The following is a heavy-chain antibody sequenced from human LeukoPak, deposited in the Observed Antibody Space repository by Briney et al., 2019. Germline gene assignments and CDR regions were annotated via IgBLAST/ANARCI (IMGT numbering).Heavy chain of an antibody. V-gene: IGHV3-74*01. Sequence: GGSLRLSCAASAFTLSRYWMHWVRQAPGKGLVWVSNINNDGSITTYADSVKGRFTISRDNVKNTLFLQMNSLGAEDTALYYCARGWNTTPRSGFDIWGLGTMVTVSS. D-gene: IGHD1/OR15-1a*01. CDR1: AFTLSRYW. CDR2: INNDGSIT. CDR3: ARGWNTTPRSGFDI. J-gene: IGHJ3*02.